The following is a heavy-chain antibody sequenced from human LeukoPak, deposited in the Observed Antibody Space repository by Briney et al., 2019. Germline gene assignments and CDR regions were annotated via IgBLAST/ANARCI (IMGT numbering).Heavy chain of an antibody. J-gene: IGHJ5*02. CDR3: ARDLYCSGGSCYNWFDP. V-gene: IGHV1-2*02. Sequence: ASVKVSCKASGYTFTGYYMHWVRQAPGQGLEWMGWINPNSGGTNYAQKFQGRVTMTRGTSISTAYMELSRLRSDDTAVYYCARDLYCSGGSCYNWFDPWGQGTLVTVSS. D-gene: IGHD2-15*01. CDR2: INPNSGGT. CDR1: GYTFTGYY.